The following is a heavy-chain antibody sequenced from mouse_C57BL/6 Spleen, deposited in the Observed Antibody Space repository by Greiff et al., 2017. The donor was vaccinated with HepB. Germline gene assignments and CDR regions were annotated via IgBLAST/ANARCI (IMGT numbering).Heavy chain of an antibody. CDR3: ARHPPITTVVARDYYAMDY. CDR2: ISNLAYSI. CDR1: GFTFSDYG. D-gene: IGHD1-1*01. V-gene: IGHV5-15*01. Sequence: EVQRVESGGGLVQPGGSLKLSCAASGFTFSDYGMAWVRQAPRKGPEWVAFISNLAYSIYYADTVTGRFTISRENAKNTLYLEMSSLRSEDTAMYYCARHPPITTVVARDYYAMDYWGQGTSVTVSS. J-gene: IGHJ4*01.